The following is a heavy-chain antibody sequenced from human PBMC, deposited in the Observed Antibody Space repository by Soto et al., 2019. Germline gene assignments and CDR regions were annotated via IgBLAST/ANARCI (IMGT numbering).Heavy chain of an antibody. Sequence: GESLKISCKGSGYSFTSYWIGWVRQMPGKGLEWMGIIYPGDSDTRYSPSFQGQVTISADKSISTAYLQWSSLKASDTAMYYCARYGCSSTSCYPDYYGMGVWGQGNTFTV. CDR1: GYSFTSYW. V-gene: IGHV5-51*01. J-gene: IGHJ6*02. D-gene: IGHD2-2*01. CDR2: IYPGDSDT. CDR3: ARYGCSSTSCYPDYYGMGV.